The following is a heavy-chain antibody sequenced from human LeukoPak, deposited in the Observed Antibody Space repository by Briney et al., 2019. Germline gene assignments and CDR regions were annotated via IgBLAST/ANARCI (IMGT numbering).Heavy chain of an antibody. CDR3: ARDRGVATMDY. CDR1: GFTFSSYA. V-gene: IGHV3-30*14. Sequence: GGSLRLSCAASGFTFSSYAIHWVRQGPGKGLEWVVVISFDGNNKYYADSVKGRFTISRDNSKNTLSLQMNSLRPEDTAVYYCARDRGVATMDYWGQGTLVTVSS. D-gene: IGHD5-12*01. CDR2: ISFDGNNK. J-gene: IGHJ4*02.